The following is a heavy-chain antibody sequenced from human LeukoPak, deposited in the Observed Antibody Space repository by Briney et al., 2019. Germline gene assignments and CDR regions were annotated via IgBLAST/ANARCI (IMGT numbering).Heavy chain of an antibody. V-gene: IGHV4-34*01. D-gene: IGHD3-10*01. J-gene: IGHJ5*02. CDR3: ARRQGYYGSGSYYNRRINWFDP. Sequence: SETLSLTCAVYGGSFSGYYCSWIRRPPGKGLEWIGEINHSGSTNYNPSLKSRVTISVDTSKNQFSLKLSSVTAADTAVYYCARRQGYYGSGSYYNRRINWFDPWGQGTLVTVSS. CDR1: GGSFSGYY. CDR2: INHSGST.